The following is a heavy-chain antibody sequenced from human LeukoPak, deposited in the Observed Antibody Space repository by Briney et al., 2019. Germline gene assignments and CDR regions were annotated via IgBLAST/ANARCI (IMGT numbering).Heavy chain of an antibody. D-gene: IGHD3-3*01. J-gene: IGHJ4*02. CDR3: ARVTYYDSWSGYRPPDY. V-gene: IGHV4-34*01. CDR1: GGSFSGYY. Sequence: SETLSLTCAVYGGSFSGYYWSWIRQPPGKGLEWIGEINHSGSTNYNPSLKSRVTISVDTSKNQFSLKLSSVTAADTAVYYCARVTYYDSWSGYRPPDYWGQGTLVTVSS. CDR2: INHSGST.